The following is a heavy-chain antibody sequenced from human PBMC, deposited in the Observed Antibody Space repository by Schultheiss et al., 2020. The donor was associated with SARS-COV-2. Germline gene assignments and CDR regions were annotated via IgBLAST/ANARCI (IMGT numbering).Heavy chain of an antibody. J-gene: IGHJ6*04. CDR2: IYYSGST. Sequence: SETLSLTCAVYGGSFSGYYWSWIRQPPGKGLEWIGYIYYSGSTNYNPSLKSRVTMSVDTSKNQFSLKLSSVTAADTAVYYCAREGVDYIWGSYRYTLHPTHATYSYYGMDVWGKGTTVTVSS. CDR1: GGSFSGYY. CDR3: AREGVDYIWGSYRYTLHPTHATYSYYGMDV. V-gene: IGHV4-34*01. D-gene: IGHD3-16*02.